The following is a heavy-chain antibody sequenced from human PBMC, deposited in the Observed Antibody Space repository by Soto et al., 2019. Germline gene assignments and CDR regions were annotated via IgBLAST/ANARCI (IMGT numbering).Heavy chain of an antibody. CDR1: GFTFSSYG. D-gene: IGHD3-3*02. J-gene: IGHJ6*02. Sequence: GSLRLSCAASGFTFSSYGMHWVRQAPGKGLEWVAVISYDGSNKYYADSVKGRFTISRDNSKNTLYLQMNSLRAEDTAVYYCAKVEFLELGPYYYYGMDVWGQGTTVTVSS. V-gene: IGHV3-30*18. CDR3: AKVEFLELGPYYYYGMDV. CDR2: ISYDGSNK.